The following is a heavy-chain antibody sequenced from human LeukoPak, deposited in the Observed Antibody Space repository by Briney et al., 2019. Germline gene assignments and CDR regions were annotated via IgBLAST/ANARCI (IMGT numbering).Heavy chain of an antibody. CDR2: VYPTGST. V-gene: IGHV4-4*07. CDR1: GDSISSYY. CDR3: ARLGGTNWYNWFDP. Sequence: SETLSLTCTVSGDSISSYYWSWIRQPPGKGLEWIGRVYPTGSTNFSPSLKNRVTMSIDTSKNQFSLNLSSVTAADTAVYYCARLGGTNWYNWFDPWGQGTLVTVSS. J-gene: IGHJ5*02. D-gene: IGHD1-1*01.